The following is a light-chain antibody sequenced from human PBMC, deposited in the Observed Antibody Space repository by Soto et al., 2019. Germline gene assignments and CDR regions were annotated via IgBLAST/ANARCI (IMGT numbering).Light chain of an antibody. CDR2: DVT. Sequence: QSALTQPRSVSGSPGQSVTISCTATSSDVGGYDYVSWYQQHPGKAPKLMIYDVTKRPSGVPDRFSGSKSGYTASLTISGLQAEDEADYYCCSYAGSYTLLFGGGTKLTVL. CDR3: CSYAGSYTLL. V-gene: IGLV2-11*01. CDR1: SSDVGGYDY. J-gene: IGLJ3*02.